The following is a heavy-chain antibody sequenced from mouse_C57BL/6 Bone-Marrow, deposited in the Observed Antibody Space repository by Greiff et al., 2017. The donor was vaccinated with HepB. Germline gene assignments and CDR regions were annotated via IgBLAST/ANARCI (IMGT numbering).Heavy chain of an antibody. J-gene: IGHJ4*01. D-gene: IGHD2-4*01. CDR3: ERAPFYYDYPYYAMDF. V-gene: IGHV5-17*01. CDR1: GFTFSDYG. Sequence: EVKLVESGGGLVKPGGSLKLSCAASGFTFSDYGMHWVRQAPEKGLEWVAYISSGSSTIYYADTVKGRFTISRDNAKNTLFLQMTSLRSEDTAMYYCERAPFYYDYPYYAMDFGGQGTSVTVSS. CDR2: ISSGSSTI.